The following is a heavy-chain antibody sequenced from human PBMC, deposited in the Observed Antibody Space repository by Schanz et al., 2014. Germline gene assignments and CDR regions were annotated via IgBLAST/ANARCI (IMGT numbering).Heavy chain of an antibody. CDR2: IIPILGIA. J-gene: IGHJ4*02. CDR3: GRGLSRSYIDV. V-gene: IGHV1-69*02. D-gene: IGHD6-6*01. CDR1: GGTFSSYS. Sequence: QVQLVQSGAEVKKPGPSVKVSCKASGGTFSSYSISWVRQAPGQGLEWMGRIIPILGIANYAQKFQGRVTNTADKSTSTAYMDRSSLRPEDTAVYYCGRGLSRSYIDVWGQGTLITVSS.